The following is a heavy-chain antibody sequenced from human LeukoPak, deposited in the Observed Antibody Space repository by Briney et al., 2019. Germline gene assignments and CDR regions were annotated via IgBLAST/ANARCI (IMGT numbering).Heavy chain of an antibody. V-gene: IGHV3-23*01. D-gene: IGHD5-18*01. CDR2: ISCSGGST. CDR3: AKCGIPAGHYYYYYYMDV. CDR1: GFTFSIYA. Sequence: TGGSLRLSCAASGFTFSIYAMSWVRQAPGKGLEWVSSISCSGGSTYYADSVKGRFTISRDNSKNTLYLQMNSLRAEDTAVYYCAKCGIPAGHYYYYYYMDVWGKGTTVTVSS. J-gene: IGHJ6*03.